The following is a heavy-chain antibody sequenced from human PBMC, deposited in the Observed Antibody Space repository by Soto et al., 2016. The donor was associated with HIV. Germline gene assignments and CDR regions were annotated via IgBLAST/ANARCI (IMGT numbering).Heavy chain of an antibody. V-gene: IGHV4-39*01. CDR3: ARRTRDYDILTGYYRRGYYFDY. Sequence: QLQLQESGPGLVKPSETLSLTCTVSGGSISSSSYYWGWIRQPPGKGLEWIGSIYYSGSTYYNPSLKSRVTISVDTSKNQFSLKLSSVTAADTAVYYCARRTRDYDILTGYYRRGYYFDYWGQGTLVTGLL. D-gene: IGHD3-9*01. J-gene: IGHJ4*02. CDR2: IYYSGST. CDR1: GGSISSSSYY.